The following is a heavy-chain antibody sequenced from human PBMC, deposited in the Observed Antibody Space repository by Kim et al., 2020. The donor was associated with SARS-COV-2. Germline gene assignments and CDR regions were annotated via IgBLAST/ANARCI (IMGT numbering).Heavy chain of an antibody. CDR2: T. D-gene: IGHD5-18*01. J-gene: IGHJ4*02. V-gene: IGHV4-59*09. CDR3: ASGVDTAMVDY. Sequence: TNYNPSLKSRVTISVDTSKNQFSLKLSSVTAADTAVYYCASGVDTAMVDYWGQGTLVTVSS.